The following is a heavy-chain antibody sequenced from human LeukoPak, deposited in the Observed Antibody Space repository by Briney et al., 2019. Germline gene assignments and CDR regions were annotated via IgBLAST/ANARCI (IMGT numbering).Heavy chain of an antibody. CDR2: IHKAGTES. CDR3: ARVGTWELQRVFDY. J-gene: IGHJ4*02. Sequence: GGSLRLSCAASGFTFTDYWMTWVRQAPGKGLEWVANIHKAGTESYYVDSVKGRFAISRDNAKNSLYLQLSSLRGDDTAVYYCARVGTWELQRVFDYWGEGTLVTVSS. V-gene: IGHV3-7*01. CDR1: GFTFTDYW. D-gene: IGHD1-26*01.